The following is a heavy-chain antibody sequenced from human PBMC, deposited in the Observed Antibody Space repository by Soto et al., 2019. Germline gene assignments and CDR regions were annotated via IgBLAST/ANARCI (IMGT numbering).Heavy chain of an antibody. CDR1: GFSLGSYP. V-gene: IGHV3-23*01. CDR3: EKAGTRGIPMHY. CDR2: ISVSADNT. J-gene: IGHJ4*02. D-gene: IGHD1-1*01. Sequence: PGGSLRLSCAGSGFSLGSYPMSWVRQAPGKGLQWVSSISVSADNTYYADSVRGRFNISRDSSKRTLYLQMNSLRAEDTAVYYCEKAGTRGIPMHYWGQGTPVTVSS.